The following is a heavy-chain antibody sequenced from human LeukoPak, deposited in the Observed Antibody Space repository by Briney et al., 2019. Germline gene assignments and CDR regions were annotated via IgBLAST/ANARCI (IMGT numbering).Heavy chain of an antibody. D-gene: IGHD6-6*01. Sequence: SETLSLTCTVSGGSISSYYWSWIRQPPGKGLEWIGSIYYSGSTYYNPSLKSRVTISVDTSKNQFSLKLSSVTAADTAVYYCARPRVALARAPFAYWGQGTLVTVSS. J-gene: IGHJ4*02. CDR1: GGSISSYY. V-gene: IGHV4-59*05. CDR2: IYYSGST. CDR3: ARPRVALARAPFAY.